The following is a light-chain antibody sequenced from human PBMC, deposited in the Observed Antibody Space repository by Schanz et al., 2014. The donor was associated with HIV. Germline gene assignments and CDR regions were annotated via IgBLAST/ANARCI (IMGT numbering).Light chain of an antibody. CDR1: QSVSSSY. J-gene: IGKJ4*01. Sequence: EIVLTQSPGTLSLSPGERATLSCRVSQSVSSSYLAWYQQKPGQAPRLLIYGASSRATGIPDRFSGSGSGTDFTLTINSLQSEDFAVYYCQQYNKWPRVTFGGGTKVEIK. CDR3: QQYNKWPRVT. V-gene: IGKV3-20*01. CDR2: GAS.